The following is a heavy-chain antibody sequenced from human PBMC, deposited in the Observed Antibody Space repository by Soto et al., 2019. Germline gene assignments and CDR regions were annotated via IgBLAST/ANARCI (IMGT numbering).Heavy chain of an antibody. D-gene: IGHD6-13*01. V-gene: IGHV4-4*02. CDR1: GDSISSSKW. CDR3: ARGARQQQRDY. CDR2: IYHSGST. J-gene: IGHJ4*02. Sequence: QVQLQESGPGLVKPSGTLSLTCAVSGDSISSSKWWSWVRQPPGKGLEWIGEIYHSGSTNYNPSLKXRXIXSIXKSKNQFSLKLSSVTDADTAVYYCARGARQQQRDYWGQGTLVTVSS.